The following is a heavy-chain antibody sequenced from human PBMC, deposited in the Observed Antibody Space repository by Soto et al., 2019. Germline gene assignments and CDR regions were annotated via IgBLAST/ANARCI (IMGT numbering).Heavy chain of an antibody. V-gene: IGHV6-1*01. CDR3: ARATSGSRGFDP. D-gene: IGHD3-10*01. J-gene: IGHJ5*02. CDR2: TYYRSKWYN. Sequence: QALSLPSSISGDSVSSNSAACNLIRHSPSRGLEWLGRTYYRSKWYNDYAVSVKSRITINPDTSKNQFSLQLNSVTPEDTAVYYCARATSGSRGFDPWGQGTLVTVSS. CDR1: GDSVSSNSAA.